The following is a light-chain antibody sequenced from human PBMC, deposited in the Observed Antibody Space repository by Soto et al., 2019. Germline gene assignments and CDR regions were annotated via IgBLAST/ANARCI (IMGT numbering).Light chain of an antibody. CDR3: QQSYNFPRT. J-gene: IGKJ1*01. CDR2: SAY. Sequence: DIQMTQSPSSLSASVGDRVTITCRASQNIDTYLNWYLTKPGQAPKLLIYSAYSLQSGVSPRFSGDGSGTDFTLTISSLQPEDFATYYCQQSYNFPRTFGQGTTV. CDR1: QNIDTY. V-gene: IGKV1-39*01.